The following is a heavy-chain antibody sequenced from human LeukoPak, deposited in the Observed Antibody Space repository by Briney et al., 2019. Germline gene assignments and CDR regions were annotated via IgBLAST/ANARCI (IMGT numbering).Heavy chain of an antibody. CDR2: ISGSGGST. D-gene: IGHD3-22*01. CDR3: ANPSHDYDSSGYYEGLALDI. V-gene: IGHV3-23*01. J-gene: IGHJ3*02. CDR1: GFTFSSYA. Sequence: GGSLRLSCAASGFTFSSYAMSWVRQAPGKGLEWVSAISGSGGSTYYADSVKGRFTISRDNSKNTLYLQMNSLRAEDTAVYYCANPSHDYDSSGYYEGLALDIWGQGTMVTVSS.